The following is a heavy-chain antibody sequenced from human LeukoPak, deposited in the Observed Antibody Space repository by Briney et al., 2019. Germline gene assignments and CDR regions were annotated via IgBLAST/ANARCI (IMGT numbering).Heavy chain of an antibody. Sequence: SGGSLRLSCSASGFTFSTYAMHWVRQAPGKGLDYVSAITTNGGTTYYADSVKGRFTISRDNSKNTLYLQMSSLRAEDTALYYCVRRSGYYYDYWGQGTLVTVS. CDR1: GFTFSTYA. CDR2: ITTNGGTT. CDR3: VRRSGYYYDY. V-gene: IGHV3-64D*06. J-gene: IGHJ4*02. D-gene: IGHD3-22*01.